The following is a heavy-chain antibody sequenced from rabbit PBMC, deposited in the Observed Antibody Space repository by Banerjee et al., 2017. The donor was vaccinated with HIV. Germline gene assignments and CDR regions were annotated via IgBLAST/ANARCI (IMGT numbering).Heavy chain of an antibody. CDR1: GSAISSNA. V-gene: IGHV1S45*01. J-gene: IGHJ4*01. CDR3: AREDWSYDDYGDYDL. D-gene: IGHD2-1*01. CDR2: INTNSGNA. Sequence: QEQLVESGGGLVQPEGSLTLTCKASGSAISSNAMCWVRQAPGKGREWIACINTNSGNAVYASWAKGRFTISKTSSTTVTLQMTSLTAADTATYFCAREDWSYDDYGDYDLWGPGTLVTVS.